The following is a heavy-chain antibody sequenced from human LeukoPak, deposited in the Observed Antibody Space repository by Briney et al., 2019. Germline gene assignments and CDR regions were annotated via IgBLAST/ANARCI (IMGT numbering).Heavy chain of an antibody. V-gene: IGHV4-59*02. D-gene: IGHD1-26*01. CDR2: IYNSGST. Sequence: SETLSLTCTVSGGSVSSYYWSWIRQPPGEGLEWIAYIYNSGSTNYDLSLKSRVTISVDTSKNQFSLKLSSVTAADAAVYYCVRDWEGFNFDIWGQGTMVTVSS. CDR1: GGSVSSYY. CDR3: VRDWEGFNFDI. J-gene: IGHJ3*02.